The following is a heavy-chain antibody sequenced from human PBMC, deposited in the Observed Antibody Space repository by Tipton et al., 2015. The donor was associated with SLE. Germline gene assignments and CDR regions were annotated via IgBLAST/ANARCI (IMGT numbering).Heavy chain of an antibody. J-gene: IGHJ4*02. Sequence: QLVQSGAEVKKSGSSVKVSCKASGGTFSFYSITWVRQAPGQGLEWMGGIIPIFGTSNYAQKFQGRVTITTDEFTTTAYLELSSLRSEDTAVYYCALSGYDAYRFDYWGQGTLVTVSS. CDR1: GGTFSFYS. CDR2: IIPIFGTS. V-gene: IGHV1-69*05. D-gene: IGHD5-12*01. CDR3: ALSGYDAYRFDY.